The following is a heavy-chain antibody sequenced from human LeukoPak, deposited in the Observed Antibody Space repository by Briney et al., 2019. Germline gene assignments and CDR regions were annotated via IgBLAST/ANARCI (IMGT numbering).Heavy chain of an antibody. CDR1: GFTFSDYY. J-gene: IGHJ4*02. D-gene: IGHD3-10*01. Sequence: GGSLRLSCAASGFTFSDYYMSWIRQAPGKGLEWVSYISSSGSTIYYADSVKGRFTISRDNAKNSLYLQMSSLRAEDTAVYYCARVGHFYASGSFLFDYWGQGTLVTVSS. CDR2: ISSSGSTI. V-gene: IGHV3-11*04. CDR3: ARVGHFYASGSFLFDY.